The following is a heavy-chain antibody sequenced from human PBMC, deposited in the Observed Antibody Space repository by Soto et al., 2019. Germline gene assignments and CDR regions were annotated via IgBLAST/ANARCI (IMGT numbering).Heavy chain of an antibody. J-gene: IGHJ6*02. V-gene: IGHV5-51*01. CDR2: IYPGDSDT. D-gene: IGHD4-4*01. CDR3: ARDLSSGYSNYYYYYGMDV. Sequence: PGESLKISCKGSGYTFTDYWIGWVRQLPGKGLEWMGIIYPGDSDTRYSPSFQGHVTITVDKSTSTAYMELSSLRSEDTAVYYCARDLSSGYSNYYYYYGMDVWGQGTTVTVSS. CDR1: GYTFTDYW.